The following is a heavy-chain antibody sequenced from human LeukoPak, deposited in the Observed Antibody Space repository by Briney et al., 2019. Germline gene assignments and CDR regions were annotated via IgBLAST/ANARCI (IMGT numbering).Heavy chain of an antibody. D-gene: IGHD6-19*01. CDR3: ARDTLRATIAVAGTRTFDY. V-gene: IGHV4-38-2*02. J-gene: IGHJ4*02. CDR2: IYHSGST. CDR1: GYSISSGYY. Sequence: SETLSLTCTVSGYSISSGYYWGWIRQPPGKGLEWIGSIYHSGSTYYNPSLKSRVTISVDTSKNQFSLKLSSVTAADTAVYYCARDTLRATIAVAGTRTFDYWGQGTLVTVSS.